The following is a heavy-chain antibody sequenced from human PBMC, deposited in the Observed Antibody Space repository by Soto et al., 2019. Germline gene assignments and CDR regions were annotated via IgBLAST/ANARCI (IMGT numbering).Heavy chain of an antibody. CDR2: ISGTDDYT. CDR1: YV. J-gene: IGHJ5*02. V-gene: IGHV3-23*01. D-gene: IGHD2-2*01. CDR3: AKRRRQYASAIQALFDP. Sequence: YVIGGARQEPAEAVEWVSSISGTDDYTYYSDSLKGRFTIYTDNARNTLFLHMKNLRADDTDMYYCAKRRRQYASAIQALFDPWALGTLVTVSS.